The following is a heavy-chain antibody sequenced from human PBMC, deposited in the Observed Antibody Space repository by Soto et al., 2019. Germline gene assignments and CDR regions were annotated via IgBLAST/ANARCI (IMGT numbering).Heavy chain of an antibody. CDR3: ARTLFYYGSGSFYNYFDY. J-gene: IGHJ4*02. CDR2: FYWDDDK. Sequence: SGPTLVNPTQTLTLICTFSGFSLRTSGVGVGWIRQPPGEALEWLGIFYWDDDKRYSPSLETRLAVTKGASNNQVVLTMTNMDPVDTATYYCARTLFYYGSGSFYNYFDYWGQGTLVTVSS. CDR1: GFSLRTSGVG. V-gene: IGHV2-5*02. D-gene: IGHD3-10*01.